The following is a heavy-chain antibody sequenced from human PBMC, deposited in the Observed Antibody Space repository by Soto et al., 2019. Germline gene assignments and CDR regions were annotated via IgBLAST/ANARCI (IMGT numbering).Heavy chain of an antibody. CDR2: INHSGST. Sequence: SETLSLTCAVYGGSFSGYYWSWIRQPPGKGLEWIGEINHSGSTNYNPSLKSRVTISVDTSKNQFSLKLSSVTAADTAVYYCARAYSIYYYYYYYMDVWGKGTTVTVSS. CDR3: ARAYSIYYYYYYYMDV. CDR1: GGSFSGYY. V-gene: IGHV4-34*01. J-gene: IGHJ6*03. D-gene: IGHD5-18*01.